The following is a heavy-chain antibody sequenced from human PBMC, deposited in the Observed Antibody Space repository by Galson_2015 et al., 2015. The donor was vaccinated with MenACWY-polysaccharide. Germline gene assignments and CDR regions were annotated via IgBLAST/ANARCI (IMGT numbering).Heavy chain of an antibody. D-gene: IGHD2-8*01. Sequence: SVMVSCKASGYTFTNYYIHWVRQAPGLGLEWMGVVKPSGGHPIQEQKFQGRVTMTSDTSTSTVYMEVRSLGSDDTAIYYCARAAYCTHYCYYYYYMDVWGKGTTVTVSS. CDR1: GYTFTNYY. CDR2: VKPSGGHP. J-gene: IGHJ6*03. CDR3: ARAAYCTHYCYYYYYMDV. V-gene: IGHV1-46*01.